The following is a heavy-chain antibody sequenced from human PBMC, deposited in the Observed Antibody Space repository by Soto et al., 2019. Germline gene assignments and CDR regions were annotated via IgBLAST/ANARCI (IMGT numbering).Heavy chain of an antibody. CDR2: MSYSGST. Sequence: QLQLQESGPGLVKPSETLSLTCTVSGGSISSSSSYWGWIRQPPGKGLEWIGSMSYSGSTYHNPSIKSRVTLAVDTTQNQLSLMLTSVPAADPAVYCCARHRVPSVYDPIPGCFDSWGQGILVTASS. CDR3: ARHRVPSVYDPIPGCFDS. V-gene: IGHV4-39*01. CDR1: GGSISSSSSY. J-gene: IGHJ4*02. D-gene: IGHD5-12*01.